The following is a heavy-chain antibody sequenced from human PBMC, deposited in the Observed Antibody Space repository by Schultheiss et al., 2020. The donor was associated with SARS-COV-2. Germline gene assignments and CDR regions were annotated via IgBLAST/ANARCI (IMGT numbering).Heavy chain of an antibody. CDR1: GGSVSSGSYY. V-gene: IGHV4-61*01. CDR2: IYYSGST. D-gene: IGHD2-15*01. J-gene: IGHJ6*02. CDR3: ARELRAYGMDV. Sequence: SETLSLTCTVSGGSVSSGSYYWSWIRQPPGKGLEWIGYIYYSGSTNYNPSLKSRVTISVDTSKNQFSLKLSSVTAADTAVYYCARELRAYGMDVWGQGTTVTVSS.